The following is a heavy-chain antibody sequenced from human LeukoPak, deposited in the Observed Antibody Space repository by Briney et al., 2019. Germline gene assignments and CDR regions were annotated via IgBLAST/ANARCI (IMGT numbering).Heavy chain of an antibody. Sequence: ASVKVSCKASGGTFSSYAISWVRQAPGQGLEWMGWMNPNSGNTGYAQKFQGRVTITRNTSISTAYMELSSLRSEDTAVYYCATDSGFDAFDIWGQGTMVTVSS. V-gene: IGHV1-8*03. J-gene: IGHJ3*02. CDR3: ATDSGFDAFDI. D-gene: IGHD3-22*01. CDR1: GGTFSSYA. CDR2: MNPNSGNT.